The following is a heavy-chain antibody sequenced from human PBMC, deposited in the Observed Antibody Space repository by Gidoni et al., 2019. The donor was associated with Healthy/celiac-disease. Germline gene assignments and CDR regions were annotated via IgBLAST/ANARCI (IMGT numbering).Heavy chain of an antibody. D-gene: IGHD3-22*01. Sequence: QLQLQESGPGLVKPSETLSLTCTVSGGSISSSSYYWGWIRQPPGKGLEWIGSIYYSGSTYYNPSLKSRVTISVDTSKNQFSLKLSSVTAADTAVYYCARYYYDSSGYYYSRIDYWGQGTLVTVSS. V-gene: IGHV4-39*01. CDR2: IYYSGST. CDR3: ARYYYDSSGYYYSRIDY. CDR1: GGSISSSSYY. J-gene: IGHJ4*02.